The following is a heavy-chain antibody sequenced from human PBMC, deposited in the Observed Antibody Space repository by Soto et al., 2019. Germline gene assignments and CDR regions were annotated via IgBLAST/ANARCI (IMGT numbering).Heavy chain of an antibody. V-gene: IGHV4-31*03. J-gene: IGHJ5*02. CDR1: GGSISSGGYY. CDR2: IYYSGST. Sequence: SETLSLTCTVSGGSISSGGYYWSWIRQHPGKGLEWIGYIYYSGSTYYNPSLKSRVTISVDTSKNQFSLKLSSVTAADTAVYYCARSVPAAIRGIAARRNWFDPWGQGTLVTV. D-gene: IGHD2-2*02. CDR3: ARSVPAAIRGIAARRNWFDP.